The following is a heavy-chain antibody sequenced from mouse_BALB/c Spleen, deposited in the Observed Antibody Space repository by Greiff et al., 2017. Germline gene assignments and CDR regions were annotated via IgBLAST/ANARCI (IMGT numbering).Heavy chain of an antibody. CDR1: GYTFSSYW. CDR3: GYGNYGY. D-gene: IGHD2-1*01. CDR2: ILPGSGST. J-gene: IGHJ2*01. V-gene: IGHV1-9*01. Sequence: VQLQQSGAELMKPGASVKISCKATGYTFSSYWIEWVKQRPGHGLEWIGEILPGSGSTNYNEKFKGKATFTADTSSNTAYMQLSSLTSEDSAVYDCGYGNYGYWGQGTTLTVSS.